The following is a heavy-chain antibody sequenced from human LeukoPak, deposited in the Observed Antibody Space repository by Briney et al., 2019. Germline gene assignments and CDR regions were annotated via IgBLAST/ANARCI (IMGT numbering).Heavy chain of an antibody. Sequence: SETLSLTCAVYGGSFSGYYWSWIRQPPGKGLEWIGEINHSGSTDYNPSLKSRVTISVDTSKKQFSLKLRTATAADTAVYYCARIEAVTRGYNHAYYFDYWGQGTLVTVSS. CDR3: ARIEAVTRGYNHAYYFDY. J-gene: IGHJ4*02. CDR1: GGSFSGYY. CDR2: INHSGST. V-gene: IGHV4-34*01. D-gene: IGHD5-18*01.